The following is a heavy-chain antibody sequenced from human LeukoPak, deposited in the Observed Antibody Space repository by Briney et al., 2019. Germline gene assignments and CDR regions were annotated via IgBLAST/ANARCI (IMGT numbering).Heavy chain of an antibody. V-gene: IGHV3-66*01. J-gene: IGHJ4*02. CDR3: AKDLRPAATGYFDY. D-gene: IGHD2-2*01. CDR2: IYSGGST. Sequence: PGGSLRLSCAASGFTVSSNYMSWVRQAPGKGLEWVSVIYSGGSTYYADSVKGRFTISRDNSKNTLYLQMNSLRAEDTAVYYCAKDLRPAATGYFDYWGQGTLVTVSS. CDR1: GFTVSSNY.